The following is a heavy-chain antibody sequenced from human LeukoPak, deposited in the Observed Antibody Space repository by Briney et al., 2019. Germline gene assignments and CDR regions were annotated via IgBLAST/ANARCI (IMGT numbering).Heavy chain of an antibody. CDR1: GGTFSSYS. CDR3: ARAAYSGSFFYYMDV. J-gene: IGHJ6*03. CDR2: FIPMFGTS. Sequence: GASVKVSCKASGGTFSSYSIIWVRQAPGQGLEWMGGFIPMFGTSNYAQKFQGRVTITTDESTKTAYMELSSLRSEDTAVYYCARAAYSGSFFYYMDVWGKGTTVTVSS. V-gene: IGHV1-69*05. D-gene: IGHD1-26*01.